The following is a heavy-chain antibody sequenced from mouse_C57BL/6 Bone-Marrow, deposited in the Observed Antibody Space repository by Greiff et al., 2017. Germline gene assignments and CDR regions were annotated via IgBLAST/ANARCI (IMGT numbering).Heavy chain of an antibody. J-gene: IGHJ1*03. D-gene: IGHD1-1*01. CDR2: IYPGSGNT. V-gene: IGHV1-76*01. CDR1: GYTFTDYY. Sequence: QVQLQQSGAELVRPGASVKLSCKASGYTFTDYYINWVKQRPGQGLEWIARIYPGSGNTYYNEKFKGKATLTAEKSSSTAYMQLSSLTSEDSAVYFCASAGGSSSDWYFDVWGTGTTVTGSS. CDR3: ASAGGSSSDWYFDV.